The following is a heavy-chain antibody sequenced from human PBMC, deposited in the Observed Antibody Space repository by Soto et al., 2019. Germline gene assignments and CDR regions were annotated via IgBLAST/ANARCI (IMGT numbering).Heavy chain of an antibody. Sequence: PGEFMKNSCKASGYSFTSYWINWVRQMPGKGLEWVGNIDPSDSYTNYSPSFQGHVTISTDKPISTAYLQWSSLKASDTAMYYCARHGTMTGTTYYFDYWGQGTLVTVSS. CDR3: ARHGTMTGTTYYFDY. J-gene: IGHJ4*02. D-gene: IGHD1-20*01. CDR2: IDPSDSYT. CDR1: GYSFTSYW. V-gene: IGHV5-10-1*01.